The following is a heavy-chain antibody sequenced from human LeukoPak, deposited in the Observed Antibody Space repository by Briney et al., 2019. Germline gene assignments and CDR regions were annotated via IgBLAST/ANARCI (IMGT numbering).Heavy chain of an antibody. J-gene: IGHJ6*03. CDR2: IKQDGTGR. V-gene: IGHV3-7*01. CDR1: GFTLSSFW. CDR3: ARQLAGPTGYFYMDV. Sequence: GGSLRLSCAASGFTLSSFWMSWVRQAPGKRLEWVANIKQDGTGRYYVDSVKGRFTISRDNAQNSLFLQMNSLRAEDTAFYYCARQLAGPTGYFYMDVWGKGTTVTVSS. D-gene: IGHD1-26*01.